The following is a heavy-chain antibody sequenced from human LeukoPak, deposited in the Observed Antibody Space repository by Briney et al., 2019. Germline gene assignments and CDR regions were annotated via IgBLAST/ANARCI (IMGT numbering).Heavy chain of an antibody. CDR1: GFTFSTFA. J-gene: IGHJ4*02. CDR2: ISTDGSEK. CDR3: ARDRD. V-gene: IGHV3-30*07. Sequence: PGGSLRLSCAASGFTFSTFAMHWVRQAPGKGLEWVSVISTDGSEKYYADSVKGRFTISRDNAKNSLYLQMNSLRAEDTAVYYCARDRDWGQGTLVTVSS.